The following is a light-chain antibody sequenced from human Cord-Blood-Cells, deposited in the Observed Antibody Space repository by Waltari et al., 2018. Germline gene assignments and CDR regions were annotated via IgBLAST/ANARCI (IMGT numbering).Light chain of an antibody. CDR2: GAS. J-gene: IGKJ2*01. CDR3: QQYGSSPYT. V-gene: IGKV3-20*01. Sequence: EIVLTQSPGTLSLSPGGRATLSCRASQSVSSSYLAWYQQKPGQAPRLLIYGASSRATGIPDRFSGSGSGTDFTLTISRLEPEDFAVYYCQQYGSSPYTFGQGTKLVIK. CDR1: QSVSSSY.